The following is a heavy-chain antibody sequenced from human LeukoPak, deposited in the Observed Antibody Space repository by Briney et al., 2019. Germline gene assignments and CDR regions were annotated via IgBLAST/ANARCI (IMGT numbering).Heavy chain of an antibody. D-gene: IGHD2-21*02. V-gene: IGHV4-39*07. J-gene: IGHJ3*02. CDR3: ARDSADLRAFDI. CDR2: IYYSGNT. CDR1: GVSISSSNSY. Sequence: PSETLSLTCTVSGVSISSSNSYWGWIRQPPGKGLEWIGSIYYSGNTYYNASLKSQVTISVDTSKNQFSLKLSSVTAADTAVYYCARDSADLRAFDIWGQGTMVTVSS.